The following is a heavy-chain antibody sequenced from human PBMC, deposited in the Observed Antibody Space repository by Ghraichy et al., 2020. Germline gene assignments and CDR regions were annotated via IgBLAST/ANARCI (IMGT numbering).Heavy chain of an antibody. CDR3: TTGYSSGWYVGDFDY. Sequence: GGSLRLSCAASGFTISNAWMSWVRQAPGKGLEWVGRIKSKTDGGTTDYAAPVKGRFTISRDDSKNTLYLQMNSLKTEDTAVYYCTTGYSSGWYVGDFDYWGQGTLVTVSS. CDR1: GFTISNAW. V-gene: IGHV3-15*01. J-gene: IGHJ4*02. CDR2: IKSKTDGGTT. D-gene: IGHD6-19*01.